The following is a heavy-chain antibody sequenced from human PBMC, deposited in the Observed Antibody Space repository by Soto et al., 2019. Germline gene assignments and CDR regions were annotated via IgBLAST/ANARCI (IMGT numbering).Heavy chain of an antibody. CDR3: ARLYTYGYYHFDH. V-gene: IGHV4-31*03. J-gene: IGHJ4*02. CDR1: GDSISGGNYY. CDR2: IYYTGTT. D-gene: IGHD3-22*01. Sequence: PSETLSLTCTVSGDSISGGNYYWTWISQQPGRGLEWIGYIYYTGTTHYSPSLQSRVTMSVYTSKNQISLTLTSLTPADTAVYFCARLYTYGYYHFDHWGQGTLVTVSS.